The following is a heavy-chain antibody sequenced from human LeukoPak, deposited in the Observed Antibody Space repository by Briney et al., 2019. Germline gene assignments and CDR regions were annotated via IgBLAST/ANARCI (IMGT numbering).Heavy chain of an antibody. J-gene: IGHJ5*02. Sequence: PGRSLRLSCTASGFTFGDYAKSWFRQAPGKGLEWVGFIRSKAYGGTTEYAASVKGRFTISRDDSKSIAYLQMNSLKTEDTAVYYCTRACTQLGFDPWGQGTLVTVS. V-gene: IGHV3-49*03. CDR2: IRSKAYGGTT. D-gene: IGHD2-2*01. CDR1: GFTFGDYA. CDR3: TRACTQLGFDP.